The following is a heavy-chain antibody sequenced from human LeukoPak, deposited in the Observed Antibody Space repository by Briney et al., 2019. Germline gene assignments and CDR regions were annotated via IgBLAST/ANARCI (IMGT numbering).Heavy chain of an antibody. Sequence: SETLSLTCTVSGGSISSYYWSWIRQPPGKGLEWIGYTYYSGSTNYNPSLKSRVTISVDTSKNQFPLKLSSVTAADTAVYYCARLGGDAFDIWGQGTMVTVSS. CDR1: GGSISSYY. J-gene: IGHJ3*02. D-gene: IGHD3-16*01. V-gene: IGHV4-59*08. CDR3: ARLGGDAFDI. CDR2: TYYSGST.